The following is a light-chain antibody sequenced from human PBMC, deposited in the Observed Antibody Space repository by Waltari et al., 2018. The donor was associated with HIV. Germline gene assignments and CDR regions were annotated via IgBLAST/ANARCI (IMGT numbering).Light chain of an antibody. CDR2: GAS. Sequence: DIVLTQSPGTLSLSPGERATLSCRASQSVSSSYLAWYQQKSGQAPRLLIYGASSRAAGIPDRFSGSGSGTDFSLTIRRLEPEDFAVYFCQQYATASFTFGPVTKVDIK. CDR3: QQYATASFT. CDR1: QSVSSSY. V-gene: IGKV3-20*01. J-gene: IGKJ3*01.